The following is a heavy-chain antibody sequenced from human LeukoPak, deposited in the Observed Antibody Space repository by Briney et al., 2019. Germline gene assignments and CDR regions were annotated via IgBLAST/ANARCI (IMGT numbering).Heavy chain of an antibody. CDR1: GFTFSSYS. CDR3: ARDDSSGYYPGLPDY. D-gene: IGHD3-22*01. CDR2: ISSSSSTI. J-gene: IGHJ4*02. V-gene: IGHV3-48*04. Sequence: GGSLRLSCAASGFTFSSYSMNWVRQAPGKGLEWVSYISSSSSTIYYADSVKGRFTISRDNAKNSLYLQMNSLRAEDTAVYYCARDDSSGYYPGLPDYWGQGTLVTVSS.